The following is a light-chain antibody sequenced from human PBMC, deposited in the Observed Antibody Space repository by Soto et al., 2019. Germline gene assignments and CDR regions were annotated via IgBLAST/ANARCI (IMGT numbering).Light chain of an antibody. J-gene: IGLJ1*01. CDR1: SSDVGNYYL. Sequence: QSALTQPASVSGSPGQSITISCTGTSSDVGNYYLVSWYQQHPGKAPKLMIYEVSNRTSGISNRFSASKSGSTASLTISGLQAEDEADYYCSSYTTRGTHVFGTGTKVTVL. CDR2: EVS. CDR3: SSYTTRGTHV. V-gene: IGLV2-14*02.